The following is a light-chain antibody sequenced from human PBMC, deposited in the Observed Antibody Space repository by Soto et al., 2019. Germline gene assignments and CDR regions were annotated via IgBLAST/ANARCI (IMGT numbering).Light chain of an antibody. V-gene: IGKV3-15*01. CDR1: QSVSSN. Sequence: EIVMTQSPATLSVSPGERATLSCRASQSVSSNLAWYQQKPGQAPSLLIYGASTRATGIPARFSGSGSGTEFTLTISSLQSEDFAVYYCQQYNNWPPTFGQGTKVESK. CDR3: QQYNNWPPT. CDR2: GAS. J-gene: IGKJ1*01.